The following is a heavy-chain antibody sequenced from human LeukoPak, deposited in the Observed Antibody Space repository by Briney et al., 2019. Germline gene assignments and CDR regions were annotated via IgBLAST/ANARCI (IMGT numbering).Heavy chain of an antibody. CDR2: IKGDGIST. V-gene: IGHV3-74*01. D-gene: IGHD1-7*01. CDR1: GFDFSSNW. Sequence: GGSLRLSCAASGFDFSSNWMHWVRHAPGQGLVWVSRIKGDGISTNYADSVKGRFTISRDNSKNRLYLQMNSLRADDTAIFYCAKNRELLRSPFDSWGQGTLVTVSS. J-gene: IGHJ4*02. CDR3: AKNRELLRSPFDS.